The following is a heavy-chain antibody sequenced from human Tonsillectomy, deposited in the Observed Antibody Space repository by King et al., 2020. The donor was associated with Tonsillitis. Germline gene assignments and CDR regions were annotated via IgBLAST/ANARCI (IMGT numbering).Heavy chain of an antibody. CDR3: ARDLADFWSGYQDYFDY. CDR1: GFTFSSYA. V-gene: IGHV3-30-3*01. J-gene: IGHJ4*02. D-gene: IGHD3-3*01. Sequence: VQLVESGGGVVQPGRSLRLSCAASGFTFSSYAMHWVRQAPGKGLEWVAVISYDGSNKYYAASVKCRFTTSRDNSKNTLYLQMNSLRAEDTAVYYCARDLADFWSGYQDYFDYWGQGTLVTVSS. CDR2: ISYDGSNK.